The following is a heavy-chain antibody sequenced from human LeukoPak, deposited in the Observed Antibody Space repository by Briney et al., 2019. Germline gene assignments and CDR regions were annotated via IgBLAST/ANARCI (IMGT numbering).Heavy chain of an antibody. V-gene: IGHV3-23*01. CDR2: ISGSGGST. CDR1: GFTFSNYA. D-gene: IGHD3-22*01. J-gene: IGHJ6*02. Sequence: GGSLRLSCAASGFTFSNYAMSWVRQAPGKGLEWVSAISGSGGSTYYADSVKGRFTISRDNSKNTLYLQMNSLRAEDTAVYYCAKYYYDSSGYAPYYYYGMDVWGQGTTVTVSS. CDR3: AKYYYDSSGYAPYYYYGMDV.